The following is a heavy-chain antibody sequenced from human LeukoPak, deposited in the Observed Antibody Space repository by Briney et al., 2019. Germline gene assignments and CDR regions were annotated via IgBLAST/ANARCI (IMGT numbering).Heavy chain of an antibody. D-gene: IGHD6-13*01. J-gene: IGHJ5*02. CDR1: GFTFSSYW. CDR2: IKQDGSDK. Sequence: PGGSLRLSCAASGFTFSSYWMSWVRQAPGKGLEWVANIKQDGSDKYYVDSVKGRFIISRDNAKNSLYLQMNSLRAEDTAVYYCARGGNSGSRPSYNWFDPWGQGTLVTVSS. CDR3: ARGGNSGSRPSYNWFDP. V-gene: IGHV3-7*04.